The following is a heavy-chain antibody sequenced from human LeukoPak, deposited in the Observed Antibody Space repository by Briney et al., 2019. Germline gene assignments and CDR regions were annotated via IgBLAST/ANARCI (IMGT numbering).Heavy chain of an antibody. CDR2: ISAYNGNT. D-gene: IGHD2-2*02. CDR3: ARDAASYCSSTSCYTGGPTNWFDP. Sequence: GASVKVSCKASGYTFTSYGISWVRQAPGQGLEWMGWISAYNGNTNYAQKLQGRATMTTDTSTSTAYMELRSLRSDDTAVYYCARDAASYCSSTSCYTGGPTNWFDPWGQGTLVTVSS. J-gene: IGHJ5*02. V-gene: IGHV1-18*01. CDR1: GYTFTSYG.